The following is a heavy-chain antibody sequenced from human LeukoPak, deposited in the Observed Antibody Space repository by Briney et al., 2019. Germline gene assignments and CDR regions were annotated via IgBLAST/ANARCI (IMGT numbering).Heavy chain of an antibody. CDR3: ARDRSHYFWSGDYRDAFDI. Sequence: ASVKVSCKASGYTFTSYGISWVRQAPGQGLEWMGWISGYNGNTNSAQKLQGRVSMTTDTSTSTAYMELRSLRSDDTTVYYCARDRSHYFWSGDYRDAFDIWCQGTMATVSS. J-gene: IGHJ3*02. CDR1: GYTFTSYG. V-gene: IGHV1-18*01. CDR2: ISGYNGNT. D-gene: IGHD3-3*01.